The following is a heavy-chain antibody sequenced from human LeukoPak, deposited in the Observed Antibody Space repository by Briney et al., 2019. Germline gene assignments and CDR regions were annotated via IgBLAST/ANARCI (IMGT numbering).Heavy chain of an antibody. CDR1: GGTFSSYA. CDR3: AREAPSDIVLIY. V-gene: IGHV1-69*05. CDR2: IIPIFGTA. J-gene: IGHJ4*02. D-gene: IGHD2-8*01. Sequence: ASVKVSCKASGGTFSSYAISWVRQAPGQGLEWMGGIIPIFGTANYAQKFQGRVTITTDESTSTAYMELSSLRSEDTAVYYCAREAPSDIVLIYWGQGTLVTVSS.